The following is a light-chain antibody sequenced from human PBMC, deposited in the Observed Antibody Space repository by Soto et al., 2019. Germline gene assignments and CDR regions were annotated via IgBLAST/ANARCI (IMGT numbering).Light chain of an antibody. Sequence: QSVLTQPPSVSGAPGQMVTISCTGSSSNIGAGYDVHWYQQLPGKAPKLMIYDVSYRPSGVSDRFSGSKSGNTASLIISGLQAEDEADYYCSSYASSSPFVFGTGTKVTVL. V-gene: IGLV1-40*01. J-gene: IGLJ1*01. CDR1: SSNIGAGYD. CDR3: SSYASSSPFV. CDR2: DVS.